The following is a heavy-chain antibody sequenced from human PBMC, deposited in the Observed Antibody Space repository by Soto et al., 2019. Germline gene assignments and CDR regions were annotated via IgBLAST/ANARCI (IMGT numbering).Heavy chain of an antibody. CDR2: IYHSGST. D-gene: IGHD6-19*01. V-gene: IGHV4-30-2*01. Sequence: QLQLQESGSGLVKPSQTLSLTCAVSGGSISSGGYSWSWFRRPPGKGLEWIGYIYHSGSTYYNPSLKSRVTISVDRSKNQFSLKLSSVTAADTAVYYCARAGGLGAVAVDYWGQGTLVTVSS. CDR3: ARAGGLGAVAVDY. J-gene: IGHJ4*02. CDR1: GGSISSGGYS.